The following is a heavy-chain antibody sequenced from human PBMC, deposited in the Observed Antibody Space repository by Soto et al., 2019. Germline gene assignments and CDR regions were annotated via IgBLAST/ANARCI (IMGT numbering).Heavy chain of an antibody. CDR2: IYYTGST. V-gene: IGHV4-59*08. J-gene: IGHJ4*02. Sequence: SETLSLTCTASSGSISSYYWSWIRQPPGKGLEWIGYIYYTGSTNYNPSLKSRVTISADTSKNQFSLKLSSVTAADTAVYYCARGDCSGGRCYSRFFDYWGQGTLVTVSS. CDR1: SGSISSYY. D-gene: IGHD2-15*01. CDR3: ARGDCSGGRCYSRFFDY.